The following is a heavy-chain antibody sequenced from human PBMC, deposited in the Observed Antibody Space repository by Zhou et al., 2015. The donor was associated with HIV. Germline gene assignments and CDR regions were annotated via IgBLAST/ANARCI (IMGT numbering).Heavy chain of an antibody. D-gene: IGHD5-12*01. V-gene: IGHV1-69*01. Sequence: QVQLVQSGAEVKKPGSSVTVSCEASGDILPRHGVSWVRQAPGQGLEWMGVVIPSLGAANYAQKFQGRVTITADESTSTAYMELSSLRSEDTAVYYCARGQRPGWGLVDIVATDPLYYYGMDVWGQGTTVTVSS. CDR3: ARGQRPGWGLVDIVATDPLYYYGMDV. J-gene: IGHJ6*02. CDR2: VIPSLGAA. CDR1: GDILPRHG.